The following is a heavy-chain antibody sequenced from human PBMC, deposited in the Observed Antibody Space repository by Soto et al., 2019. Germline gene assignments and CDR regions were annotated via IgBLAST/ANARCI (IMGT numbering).Heavy chain of an antibody. Sequence: EVQLLESGGGSVQPGGSLKLSCAASGFTFSSYAMTWVRQAPGKGLEWVSGIVGSGGTTDYGDAVKGGFTISRNNYKNKQEMGMNSLSSEDTGAYYSSKDRGAGQCRGGTCDLGEYYYNGMDVWGQGTTVTVSS. D-gene: IGHD2-15*01. CDR1: GFTFSSYA. V-gene: IGHV3-23*01. CDR2: IVGSGGTT. J-gene: IGHJ6*02. CDR3: SKDRGAGQCRGGTCDLGEYYYNGMDV.